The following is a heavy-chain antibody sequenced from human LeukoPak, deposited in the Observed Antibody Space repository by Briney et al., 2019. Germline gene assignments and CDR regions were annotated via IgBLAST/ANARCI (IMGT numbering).Heavy chain of an antibody. Sequence: SETLSLTCAVYGGSFSGYYWSWIRQPPGKGLEWIGEINRSGSTNYNPSLKSRVTISVDTSKNQFSLKLSSVTAADTAVYYCARLRGWPEPNWFDPWGQGTLVTVSS. D-gene: IGHD1-14*01. CDR3: ARLRGWPEPNWFDP. J-gene: IGHJ5*02. CDR2: INRSGST. CDR1: GGSFSGYY. V-gene: IGHV4-34*01.